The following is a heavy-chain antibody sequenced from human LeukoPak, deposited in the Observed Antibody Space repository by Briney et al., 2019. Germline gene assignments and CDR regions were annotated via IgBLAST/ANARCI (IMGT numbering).Heavy chain of an antibody. J-gene: IGHJ4*02. V-gene: IGHV4-34*01. CDR3: ATYGDY. CDR1: GGSFSGYY. CDR2: INHSGST. D-gene: IGHD3-16*01. Sequence: PSETLSLTCAAYGGSFSGYYWSWIRQPPGKGLEWIGEINHSGSTNYNPSLKSRVTISVDTSKNQFSLKLSSVTAADTAVYYCATYGDYWGQGTLVTVSS.